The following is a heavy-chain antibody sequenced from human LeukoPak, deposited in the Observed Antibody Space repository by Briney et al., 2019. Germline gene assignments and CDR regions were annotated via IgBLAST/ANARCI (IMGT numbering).Heavy chain of an antibody. CDR2: INPSGGST. CDR3: AREAVTIFALVRTQTTKSPHRFDP. V-gene: IGHV1-46*01. CDR1: GYSFTTYH. J-gene: IGHJ5*02. Sequence: ASVKVSCKASGYSFTTYHMHWVRQAPGQGLEWMGIINPSGGSTNYAQNFQGRVTMTRDMSTSTVYMELSSLRSEDTAVYYCAREAVTIFALVRTQTTKSPHRFDPWGQGTLVTVSS. D-gene: IGHD3/OR15-3a*01.